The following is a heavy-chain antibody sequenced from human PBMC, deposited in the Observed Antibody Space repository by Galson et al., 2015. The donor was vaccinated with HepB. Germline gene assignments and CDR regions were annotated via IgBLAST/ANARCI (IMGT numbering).Heavy chain of an antibody. CDR1: AVTFSSYA. D-gene: IGHD3-10*01. CDR2: RSYDGSNK. J-gene: IGHJ4*02. Sequence: ALLLPSSTAAVTFSSYAMHCVRQAPGEGLEEWAVRSYDGSNKYYADSVKGRFTISRDNSKNTLYLQMNSLRAEDTAVYYCARGKRKLWFGELSFYFDYWGQGTLVTVSS. CDR3: ARGKRKLWFGELSFYFDY. V-gene: IGHV3-30-3*01.